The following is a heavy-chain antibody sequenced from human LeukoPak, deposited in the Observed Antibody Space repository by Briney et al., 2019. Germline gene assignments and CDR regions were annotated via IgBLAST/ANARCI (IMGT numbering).Heavy chain of an antibody. Sequence: SGGSLRLSCAASGFTVSGNYLSWVRQAPGKGLEWVSVIYPDGSTYYADSVKGRFTISTDNSKNTLYLQMDSLRADDTAVYYCAKLGHYYDSSGYYAHWGQGTLVTVSS. CDR2: IYPDGST. CDR3: AKLGHYYDSSGYYAH. V-gene: IGHV3-66*01. CDR1: GFTVSGNY. J-gene: IGHJ4*02. D-gene: IGHD3-22*01.